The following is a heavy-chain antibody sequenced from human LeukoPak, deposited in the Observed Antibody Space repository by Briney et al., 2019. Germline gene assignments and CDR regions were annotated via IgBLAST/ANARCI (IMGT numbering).Heavy chain of an antibody. V-gene: IGHV3-21*01. CDR2: ISSSSSYI. CDR1: GFTFSSYS. CDR3: ARARFVRGERGWFDP. J-gene: IGHJ5*02. D-gene: IGHD3-10*01. Sequence: GGSLRLSCAASGFTFSSYSMNWVRQAPGKGLEWVSSISSSSSYIYYADSVKGRFTISRDNAKNSLYLQMNSLRAEDTAVYYCARARFVRGERGWFDPWGQGTLVTVSS.